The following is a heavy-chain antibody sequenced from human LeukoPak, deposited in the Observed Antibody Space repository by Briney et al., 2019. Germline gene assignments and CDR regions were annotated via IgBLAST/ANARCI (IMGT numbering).Heavy chain of an antibody. V-gene: IGHV1-46*01. Sequence: ASVKVSCKASGYTFTSYYMHWVRQAPGQGLGWMGIINPSGGSTSYAQKFQGRVTMTRDTSTSTVYMELSSLRSDDTAVYYCVTYYDFWSGYYTGIIGAYGMDVWGQGTTVTVSS. CDR1: GYTFTSYY. J-gene: IGHJ6*02. D-gene: IGHD3-3*01. CDR3: VTYYDFWSGYYTGIIGAYGMDV. CDR2: INPSGGST.